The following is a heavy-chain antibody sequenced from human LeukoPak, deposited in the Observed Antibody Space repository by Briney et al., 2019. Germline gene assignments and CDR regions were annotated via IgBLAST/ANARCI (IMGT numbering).Heavy chain of an antibody. Sequence: SETLSLTCTVYGDSFRGYLWIWIRQSPGAGLEWTGEINHSGSTNYNPSLKSRVTISVDTSKNQFSLKLSSVTAADTAVYYCARGFPPYDYVWGSYRLYYFDYWGQGTLVTVSS. CDR2: INHSGST. V-gene: IGHV4-34*01. D-gene: IGHD3-16*02. CDR1: GDSFRGYL. J-gene: IGHJ4*02. CDR3: ARGFPPYDYVWGSYRLYYFDY.